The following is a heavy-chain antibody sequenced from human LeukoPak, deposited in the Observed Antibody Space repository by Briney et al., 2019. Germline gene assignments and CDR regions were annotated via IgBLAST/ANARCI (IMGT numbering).Heavy chain of an antibody. CDR2: IYHSGST. D-gene: IGHD2-2*01. Sequence: SETLSLTCAVSGYSISGGYYWGWIRQPPGKGLEWIGSIYHSGSTYYNPSLKSRVTISVDTSKNQFSLKLSSVTAADTAVYYCARYYRYQLLTYDAFDTWGQGTMVTVSS. V-gene: IGHV4-38-2*01. CDR3: ARYYRYQLLTYDAFDT. CDR1: GYSISGGYY. J-gene: IGHJ3*02.